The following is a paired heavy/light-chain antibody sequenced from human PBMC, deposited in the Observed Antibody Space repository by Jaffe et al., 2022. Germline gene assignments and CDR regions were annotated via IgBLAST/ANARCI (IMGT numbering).Heavy chain of an antibody. CDR2: IGTAGDT. CDR3: ARAKRLAAAGNVYYYYYYMDV. Sequence: EVQLVESGGGLVQPGGSLRLSCAASGFTFSSYDMHWVRQATGKGLEWVSAIGTAGDTYYPGSVKGRFTISRENAKNSLYLQMNSLRAGDTAVYYCARAKRLAAAGNVYYYYYYMDVWGKGTTVTVSS. CDR1: GFTFSSYD. V-gene: IGHV3-13*01. J-gene: IGHJ6*03. D-gene: IGHD6-13*01.
Light chain of an antibody. J-gene: IGKJ5*01. CDR2: GAS. Sequence: EIVLTQSPGTLSLSPGERATLSCRASQSVSSSYLAWYQQKPGQAPRLLIYGASSRATGIPDRFSGSGSGTDFTLTISRLEPEDFAVYYCQQYGSSPPSITFGQGTRLEIK. CDR3: QQYGSSPPSIT. CDR1: QSVSSSY. V-gene: IGKV3-20*01.